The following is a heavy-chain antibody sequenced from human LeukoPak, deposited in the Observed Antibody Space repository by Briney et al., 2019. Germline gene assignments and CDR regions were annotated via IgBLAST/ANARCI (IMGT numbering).Heavy chain of an antibody. D-gene: IGHD6-13*01. CDR3: AREPAAAAGFDP. Sequence: EASVKVSCKASGYTLTSYYMHWVRQAPGQGLEWMGWINPNSGGTNYAQKFQGRVTMTRDTSISTAYMELSRLRSDDTAVYYCAREPAAAAGFDPWGQGTLVTVSS. V-gene: IGHV1-2*02. CDR2: INPNSGGT. J-gene: IGHJ5*02. CDR1: GYTLTSYY.